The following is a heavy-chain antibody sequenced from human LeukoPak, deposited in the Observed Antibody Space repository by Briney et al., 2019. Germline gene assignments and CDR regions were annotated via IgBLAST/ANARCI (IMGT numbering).Heavy chain of an antibody. V-gene: IGHV3-30-3*01. D-gene: IGHD1-14*01. CDR3: ASGTEVP. J-gene: IGHJ5*02. CDR2: ISYDGSNK. CDR1: GFTFSSYA. Sequence: GGSLRLSCAASGFTFSSYAMHWVRQAPGKGLEWVAVISYDGSNKYYADSVKGRFTISRDNSKNTLYLQMNSLRAEDTAVYYCASGTEVPWGQGTLVTVSS.